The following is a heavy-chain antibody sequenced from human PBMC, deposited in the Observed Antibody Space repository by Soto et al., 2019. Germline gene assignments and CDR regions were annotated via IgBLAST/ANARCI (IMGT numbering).Heavy chain of an antibody. Sequence: SETLSLTCAVYGGSFSGYYWSWIRQPPGKGLEWIGEINHSGSTNYNPSLKSRVTISVDTSKNQFSLKLSSVTATDTAVYYCARFPSDYWGPGTLVTVSS. CDR1: GGSFSGYY. J-gene: IGHJ4*02. CDR2: INHSGST. CDR3: ARFPSDY. V-gene: IGHV4-34*01.